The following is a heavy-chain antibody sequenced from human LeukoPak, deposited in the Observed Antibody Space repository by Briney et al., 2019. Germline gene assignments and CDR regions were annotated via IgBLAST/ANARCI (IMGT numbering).Heavy chain of an antibody. CDR3: ARALCIWGGDCHYFDY. Sequence: GGSLRLSCAASGFTFDDYGMSWVRQAPGKGLEWVSGINWNGGSTGYADSVKGRFTISRDNAKNSLYLQMNSLRAEDTAVYYCARALCIWGGDCHYFDYWGQGTLVTVSS. J-gene: IGHJ4*02. CDR1: GFTFDDYG. D-gene: IGHD2-21*01. V-gene: IGHV3-20*04. CDR2: INWNGGST.